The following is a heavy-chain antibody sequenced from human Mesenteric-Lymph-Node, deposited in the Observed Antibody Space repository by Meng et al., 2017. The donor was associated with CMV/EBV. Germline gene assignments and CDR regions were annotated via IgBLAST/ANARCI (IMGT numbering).Heavy chain of an antibody. J-gene: IGHJ4*02. V-gene: IGHV4-61*01. Sequence: GSLRLSCTVSGDSVSSGSYYWSWIRQPPGKGLEWIGFIYYSGSTNYNPSLKSRITMSVDTSKNQFSLKLSSVTAADTAIYYCARDRRYGANSIADYWGQGTLVTVSS. CDR2: IYYSGST. D-gene: IGHD4-23*01. CDR3: ARDRRYGANSIADY. CDR1: GDSVSSGSYY.